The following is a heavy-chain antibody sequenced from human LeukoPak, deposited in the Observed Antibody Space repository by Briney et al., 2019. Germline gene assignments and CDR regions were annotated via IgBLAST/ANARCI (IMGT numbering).Heavy chain of an antibody. V-gene: IGHV4-59*01. CDR3: AGGWGYFDY. CDR2: IYYXGXX. D-gene: IGHD3-16*01. Sequence: SETLSLXXXVSGGSIXXXXXXXIRQPPGKGLEWXGXIYYXGXXXXXXXLKSRXTXXXXTSKNRFSLKLSSVTAADTAVYYCAGGWGYFDYWGQGPLVTVSS. J-gene: IGHJ4*02. CDR1: GGSIXXXX.